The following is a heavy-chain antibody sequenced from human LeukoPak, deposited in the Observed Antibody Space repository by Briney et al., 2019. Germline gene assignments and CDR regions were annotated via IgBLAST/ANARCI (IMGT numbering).Heavy chain of an antibody. CDR3: ARMGAYDSSGYYSTYYYALDV. Sequence: SDTLSLTCAVSGYSVNSRNWWGWIRQPPGKGLEWVGYIYYTGSTYYNPSLKSRVTMSVDTSKNQFSLKLSSVTAVDTAVYYCARMGAYDSSGYYSTYYYALDVWGQGTTVTVSS. V-gene: IGHV4-28*01. CDR1: GYSVNSRNW. CDR2: IYYTGST. J-gene: IGHJ6*02. D-gene: IGHD3-22*01.